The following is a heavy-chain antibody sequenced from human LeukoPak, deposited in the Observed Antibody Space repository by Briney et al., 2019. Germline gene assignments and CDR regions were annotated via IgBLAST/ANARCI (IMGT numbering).Heavy chain of an antibody. CDR3: AREVSGSSYFDY. CDR1: GFTFSSYW. D-gene: IGHD1-26*01. J-gene: IGHJ4*02. CDR2: INNVGSST. Sequence: GGSLRLSCAASGFTFSSYWMHWVRQAPGKGLVWVSRINNVGSSTTYADSVKGRFTISRDNAKNTLYLQMNSLSAENTAVYYCAREVSGSSYFDYWGQGTQVTVSS. V-gene: IGHV3-74*01.